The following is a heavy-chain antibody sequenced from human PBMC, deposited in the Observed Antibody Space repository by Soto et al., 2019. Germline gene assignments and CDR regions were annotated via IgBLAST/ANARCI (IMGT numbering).Heavy chain of an antibody. CDR1: GYTFTKYW. J-gene: IGHJ4*02. D-gene: IGHD3-9*01. CDR3: ARRDMLTGYVYFDY. Sequence: GESMKISCQASGYTFTKYWVGWVRQMPGKGLEWMGIIYPDDSDTRYSPSFQGHVTISADKSISTAYLQWSSLKASDSATYYCARRDMLTGYVYFDYWGQGTQVTVSS. CDR2: IYPDDSDT. V-gene: IGHV5-51*01.